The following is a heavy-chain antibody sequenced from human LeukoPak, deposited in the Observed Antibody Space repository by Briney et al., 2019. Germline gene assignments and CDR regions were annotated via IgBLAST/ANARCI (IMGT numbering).Heavy chain of an antibody. J-gene: IGHJ4*02. CDR1: GFTFSSYD. CDR3: ARASPGMADFDY. D-gene: IGHD3-10*01. Sequence: PGGSLRLSCAASGFTFSSYDMHWVRQATGKGLEWVSAIGTAGDTYYPGSVKGRFTISRENAKNSLYLQMNSLRVGDTAVYYCARASPGMADFDYWGQGTLVTVSS. V-gene: IGHV3-13*01. CDR2: IGTAGDT.